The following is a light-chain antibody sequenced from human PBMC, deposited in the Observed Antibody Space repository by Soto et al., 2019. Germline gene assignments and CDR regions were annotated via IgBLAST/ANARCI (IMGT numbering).Light chain of an antibody. V-gene: IGKV1-5*03. Sequence: DIQMTQSPSTLSASVGDRVTITCRASQSISTWLAWYQQEPGKAPKLLIHKASSLQSGVPSRFSGSGSGTDFTFTISSLQPEDVATYYCQHFDNLPFTFGPGTKVDIK. CDR3: QHFDNLPFT. CDR1: QSISTW. CDR2: KAS. J-gene: IGKJ3*01.